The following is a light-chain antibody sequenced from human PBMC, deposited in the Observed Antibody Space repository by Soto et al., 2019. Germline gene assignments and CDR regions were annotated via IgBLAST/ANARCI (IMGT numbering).Light chain of an antibody. V-gene: IGKV1-39*01. CDR1: RSIINW. J-gene: IGKJ5*01. Sequence: DIQLTQSPSTLSASVGDRVTITCRASRSIINWLAWYQQKSGKGPKLLIYAASSLQSGVPSRFSGSGSGTDFTLTISSLQPEDFATYYCQQSYSTSHFGQGTLLEIK. CDR2: AAS. CDR3: QQSYSTSH.